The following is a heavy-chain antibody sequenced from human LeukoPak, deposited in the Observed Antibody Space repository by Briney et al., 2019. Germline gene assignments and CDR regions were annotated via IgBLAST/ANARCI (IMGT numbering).Heavy chain of an antibody. D-gene: IGHD3-22*01. V-gene: IGHV5-51*01. CDR3: ARRNTYYYDSSGYLYYFDY. J-gene: IGHJ4*02. CDR1: GYSFTSYW. CDR2: IYPGDSDT. Sequence: GKSPKISCKGSGYSFTSYWIGWVRQMPGKGLEWMGIIYPGDSDTRYSPSFQGQVTISADKSISTAYLQWSSLKASDTAMYYCARRNTYYYDSSGYLYYFDYWGQGTLVTVSS.